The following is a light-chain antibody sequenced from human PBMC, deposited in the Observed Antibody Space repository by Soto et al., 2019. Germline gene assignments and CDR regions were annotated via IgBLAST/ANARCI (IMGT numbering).Light chain of an antibody. CDR1: QTVSTN. V-gene: IGKV3-15*01. CDR3: QQYNYWPRT. J-gene: IGKJ1*01. CDR2: GAS. Sequence: EIVMTQSPATLSVSPGKRATLSCRASQTVSTNLAGSQQKPGQAPRLLIYGASTRAAGLPARFSGSGSGTEFTLTIDSLQSEDFAVYFCQQYNYWPRTFGQGTKVEIK.